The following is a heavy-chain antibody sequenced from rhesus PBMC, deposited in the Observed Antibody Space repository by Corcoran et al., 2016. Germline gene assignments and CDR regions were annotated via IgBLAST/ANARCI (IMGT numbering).Heavy chain of an antibody. D-gene: IGHD6-25*01. CDR2: IYGSCSST. V-gene: IGHV4-169*02. CDR1: GGSISSSY. CDR3: VREGRSGSWDFDY. Sequence: QLQLQESGPGLVKPSETLSVTCAVSGGSISSSYWSWIRQAPGKGLEWIGYIYGSCSSTNYNPSLKSLVTLSVDTSKNQISLKLSSVTTADTAVYYWVREGRSGSWDFDYWGQGVLATVSS. J-gene: IGHJ4*01.